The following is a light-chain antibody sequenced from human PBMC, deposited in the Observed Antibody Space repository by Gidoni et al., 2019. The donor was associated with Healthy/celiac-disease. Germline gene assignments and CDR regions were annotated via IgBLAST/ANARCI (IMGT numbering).Light chain of an antibody. CDR1: SSNIGSNY. CDR3: AAWDDSLSGRWV. CDR2: RNN. Sequence: QSFLPQPPSASGRPGQRVTISCSGSSSNIGSNYVYWYQQLPGTAPKLLIYRNNQRPSGVPDRFSGSKSGTSASLAISGLRSEDEADYYCAAWDDSLSGRWVFGGGTKLTVL. J-gene: IGLJ3*02. V-gene: IGLV1-47*01.